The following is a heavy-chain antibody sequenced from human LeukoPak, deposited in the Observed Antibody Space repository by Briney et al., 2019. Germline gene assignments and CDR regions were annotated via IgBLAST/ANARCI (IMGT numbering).Heavy chain of an antibody. D-gene: IGHD1-26*01. J-gene: IGHJ3*02. Sequence: ASVKVSCKASGYTFTGYYMHWVRQAPGQGLEWMGWINPDSGGTNYAQKFQGRVTMTRDTSISTAYMELSRLRSDDTAVYYCARGVGAPPLGAFDIWGQGTMVTVSS. V-gene: IGHV1-2*02. CDR2: INPDSGGT. CDR3: ARGVGAPPLGAFDI. CDR1: GYTFTGYY.